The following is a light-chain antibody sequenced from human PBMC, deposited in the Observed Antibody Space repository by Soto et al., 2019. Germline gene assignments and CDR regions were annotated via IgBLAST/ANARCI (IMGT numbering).Light chain of an antibody. J-gene: IGKJ2*01. CDR1: QSVSTN. Sequence: VMTQSPATLSVSPGERATLSCRASQSVSTNLAWYQQKPGQAPRLLIYGASTRATNIPARFRGSGSGTEFTLPISTLQADDVAVYYCQQYDNWPPYTFGQGTKLEIK. CDR3: QQYDNWPPYT. V-gene: IGKV3-15*01. CDR2: GAS.